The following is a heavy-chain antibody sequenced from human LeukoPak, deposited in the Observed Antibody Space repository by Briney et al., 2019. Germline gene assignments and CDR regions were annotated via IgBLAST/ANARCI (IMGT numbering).Heavy chain of an antibody. V-gene: IGHV1-2*02. Sequence: ASVKVSCKSSGYTYPKYDINGVRQAPGQGLEWLGWINPNSGDTNYAQKFQGRVTMTRDTSISTAYMDLSSLRSDDTAVDYRARETSLAYWGQGTLVTVSS. D-gene: IGHD3-3*02. CDR1: GYTYPKYD. CDR2: INPNSGDT. J-gene: IGHJ4*02. CDR3: ARETSLAY.